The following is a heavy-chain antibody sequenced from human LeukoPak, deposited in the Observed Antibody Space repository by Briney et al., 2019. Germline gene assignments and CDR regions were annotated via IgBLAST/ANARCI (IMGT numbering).Heavy chain of an antibody. J-gene: IGHJ4*02. Sequence: ASVKVSCKVSGYTLTELSMHWVRQAPGKGLEWMGGFDPEDSETIYAQKFQGRVTMTEDTSTDTAYMELSSLRSEDTAVYYCATILHGSGSYYKPFNYWGQGTLVTVSS. V-gene: IGHV1-24*01. CDR1: GYTLTELS. D-gene: IGHD3-10*01. CDR3: ATILHGSGSYYKPFNY. CDR2: FDPEDSET.